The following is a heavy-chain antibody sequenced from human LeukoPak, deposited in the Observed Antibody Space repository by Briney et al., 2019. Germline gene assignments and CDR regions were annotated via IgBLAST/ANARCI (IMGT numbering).Heavy chain of an antibody. Sequence: GGSLRLSCVGSGFTFSSYAMNWVRQAPGRGLEWVSSISSNNNIYYADSVKGRFTISRDNAKNSLSLQMNSLRGEDTAVYYCGREDCNNVRCYGASDAWGQGTLVTVSS. D-gene: IGHD2-2*01. CDR1: GFTFSSYA. V-gene: IGHV3-69-1*01. CDR2: ISSNNNI. J-gene: IGHJ5*02. CDR3: GREDCNNVRCYGASDA.